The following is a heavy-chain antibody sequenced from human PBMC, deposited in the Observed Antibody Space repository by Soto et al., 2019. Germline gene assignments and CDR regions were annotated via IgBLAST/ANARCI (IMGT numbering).Heavy chain of an antibody. D-gene: IGHD1-7*01. V-gene: IGHV3-23*01. J-gene: IGHJ4*02. CDR3: AKDRNYPRDQFHF. CDR2: ISANGQGI. CDR1: GFTFSTYA. Sequence: GGSLRLSCAASGFTFSTYALSWVRQAPGKGLEWVSAISANGQGIYYADSVRGRFTISRDNSKNTIFLHMDSLRAEDTAVYYCAKDRNYPRDQFHFWGQGIQVTVSS.